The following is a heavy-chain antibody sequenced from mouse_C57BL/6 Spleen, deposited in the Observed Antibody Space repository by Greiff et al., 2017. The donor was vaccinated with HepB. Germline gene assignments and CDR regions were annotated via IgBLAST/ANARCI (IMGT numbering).Heavy chain of an antibody. CDR2: ISYDGSN. Sequence: EVQLQESGPGLVKPSQSLSLTCSVTGYSITSGYYWNWIRQFPGNKLEWMGYISYDGSNNYNPSLKNRISITRDTSKNQFFLKLNSVTTEDTATYYCARGGGYHYFDYWGQGTTLTVSS. D-gene: IGHD5-1-1*01. CDR3: ARGGGYHYFDY. CDR1: GYSITSGYY. V-gene: IGHV3-6*01. J-gene: IGHJ2*01.